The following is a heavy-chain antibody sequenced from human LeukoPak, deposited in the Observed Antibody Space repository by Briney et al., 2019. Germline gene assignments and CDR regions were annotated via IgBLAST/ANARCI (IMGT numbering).Heavy chain of an antibody. CDR2: IIPILGIA. Sequence: ASVKVSCKASGGTFSSYAISWVRQAPGQGLEWMGGIIPILGIANYAQKFQGRVTITADKSTSTAYMELSSLRSEDTAVYYCAFRIAVAGSVEYFQHWGQGTLVTVSS. CDR1: GGTFSSYA. J-gene: IGHJ1*01. CDR3: AFRIAVAGSVEYFQH. V-gene: IGHV1-69*10. D-gene: IGHD6-19*01.